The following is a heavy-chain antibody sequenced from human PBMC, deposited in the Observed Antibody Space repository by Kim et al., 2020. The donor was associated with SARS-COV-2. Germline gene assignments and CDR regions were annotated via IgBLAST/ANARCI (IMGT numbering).Heavy chain of an antibody. J-gene: IGHJ4*02. CDR3: TNLGRSSRGDF. D-gene: IGHD6-6*01. CDR1: AFIFSNNA. CDR2: ISASGGTT. Sequence: GGSLRLSCAASAFIFSNNAMTWVRQAPGKGLEWVSVISASGGTTYYSDSVKGRFTISRDNSKNTLFLQMNSLRAEDTAVYYCTNLGRSSRGDFWGQGTLV. V-gene: IGHV3-23*01.